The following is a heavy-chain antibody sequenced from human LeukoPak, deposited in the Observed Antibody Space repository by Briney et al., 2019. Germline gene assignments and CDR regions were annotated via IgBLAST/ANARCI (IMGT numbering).Heavy chain of an antibody. V-gene: IGHV1-24*01. CDR1: GYTLTGLS. J-gene: IGHJ3*02. CDR2: FDPEDGET. CDR3: VTQWLVLYLAFDI. D-gene: IGHD6-19*01. Sequence: ASVKVSCKVSGYTLTGLSMHWVRQAPGKGLEWMGGFDPEDGETIYAQKFQGRVTMTEDTSTDTAYMELSSLRSEDTAVYYCVTQWLVLYLAFDIWGQGTMVTVSS.